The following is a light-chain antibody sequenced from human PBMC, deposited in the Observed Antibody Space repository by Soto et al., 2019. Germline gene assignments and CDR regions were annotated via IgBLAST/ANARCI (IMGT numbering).Light chain of an antibody. CDR2: KAS. CDR1: QTISSW. CDR3: QQYNSCPWT. V-gene: IGKV1-5*03. J-gene: IGKJ1*01. Sequence: DIRMTHSPPTVSVLQGDRVTXTCRASQTISSWLAWYQQKPGKANKLLIYKASTLKSGVPSRFSGSGSGTEFTLTISSLQADDFATYYCQQYNSCPWTFGQGTK.